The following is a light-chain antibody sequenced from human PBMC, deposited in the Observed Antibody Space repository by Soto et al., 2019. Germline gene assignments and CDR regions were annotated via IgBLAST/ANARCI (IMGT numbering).Light chain of an antibody. CDR3: QSYDSSLSALVA. Sequence: QSALTQPPSVSGAPGQRVTISCTGSSSNIGAGYDVHWYQQLPGTAPKLLIFGNNNRPSGVPDRFSGSKSGTSASLAIAGLQAEDEADYYCQSYDSSLSALVAFGGGIQLTVL. CDR2: GNN. CDR1: SSNIGAGYD. V-gene: IGLV1-40*01. J-gene: IGLJ2*01.